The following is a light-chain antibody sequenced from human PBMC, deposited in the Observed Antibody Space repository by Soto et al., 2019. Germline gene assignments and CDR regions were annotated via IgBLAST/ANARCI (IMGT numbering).Light chain of an antibody. J-gene: IGKJ1*01. CDR1: QSVSNN. V-gene: IGKV3-15*01. Sequence: EIVMTQSPATLSVSPGERASLSCRASQSVSNNLAWYQQKPGQAPSLLIHGASTRATGIPARFSGSGSETEFTLSISSLQSEDFAVYYGQQYNDWRRTCGQGTKVDIK. CDR2: GAS. CDR3: QQYNDWRRT.